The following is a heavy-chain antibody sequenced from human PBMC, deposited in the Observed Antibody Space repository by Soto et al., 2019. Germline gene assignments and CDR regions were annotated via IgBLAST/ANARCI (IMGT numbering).Heavy chain of an antibody. Sequence: GASVKVSCKASGYTFTSYGMNWVRQAPGQRLEWMGWINAGNGDTKYSQKFQGRVTITRDTSARTTYLELSSLRSEDTAVYYCARVKTGFGEIPFDYWGQGTPVTVPQ. D-gene: IGHD3-10*01. J-gene: IGHJ4*02. CDR3: ARVKTGFGEIPFDY. CDR1: GYTFTSYG. CDR2: INAGNGDT. V-gene: IGHV1-3*01.